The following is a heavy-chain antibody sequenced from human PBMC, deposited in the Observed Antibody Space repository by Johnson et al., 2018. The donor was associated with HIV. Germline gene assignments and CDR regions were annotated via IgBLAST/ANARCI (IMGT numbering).Heavy chain of an antibody. J-gene: IGHJ3*02. CDR1: GFTFSTYA. D-gene: IGHD4-23*01. CDR2: ISYDGSNT. CDR3: ARDGGYGGYDAFDI. V-gene: IGHV3-30-3*01. Sequence: QVQLVESGGGLVKPGGSLRLSCAASGFTFSTYAMHWVRQAPGKGLEWVAVISYDGSNTYYADSVKGRFTISRDNSKNTLHLQMNSLRAEDTAVYYCARDGGYGGYDAFDIWGQGTMVTVSS.